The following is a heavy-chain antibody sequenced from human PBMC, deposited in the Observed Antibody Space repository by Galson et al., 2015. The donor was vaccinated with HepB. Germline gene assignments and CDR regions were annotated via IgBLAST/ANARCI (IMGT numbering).Heavy chain of an antibody. D-gene: IGHD2-2*01. Sequence: SVKVSCKASGGTFSSYAISWVRQAPGQGLEWMGGIIPIFGTANYAQKFQGRVTITADESTSTAYMELSSLRSEDTAVYYCAREGYCSSTSCYHWFDPWGQGTLVTVSS. CDR3: AREGYCSSTSCYHWFDP. CDR2: IIPIFGTA. V-gene: IGHV1-69*13. J-gene: IGHJ5*02. CDR1: GGTFSSYA.